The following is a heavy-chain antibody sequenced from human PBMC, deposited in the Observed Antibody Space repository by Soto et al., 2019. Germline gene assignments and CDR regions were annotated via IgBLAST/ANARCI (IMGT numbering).Heavy chain of an antibody. J-gene: IGHJ4*02. CDR3: SHAGGNSANFDY. CDR1: GFSLSTSGVG. D-gene: IGHD2-21*02. V-gene: IGHV2-5*02. Sequence: QITLKESGPPLVKPTQTLTLTCTFSGFSLSTSGVGVGWIRQPPGKALEWLALIYWDDDKYYSPSLKSRLSITKDISKNQVVLTMTNMDPVDTATYYCSHAGGNSANFDYWGQGTLVTVSS. CDR2: IYWDDDK.